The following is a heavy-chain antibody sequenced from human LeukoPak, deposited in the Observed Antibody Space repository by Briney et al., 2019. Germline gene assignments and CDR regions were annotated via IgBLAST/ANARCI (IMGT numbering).Heavy chain of an antibody. V-gene: IGHV3-15*01. Sequence: GGSLRLSCAASGFTFSSAWMSWVRQAPGKGLEWVGRIKSKTDGGTTDYAAPVKGRFTISRDNAKNSLYLQMNSLRAEDTAVYYCARDRYSSAKGAFDIWGQGTMVTVSS. CDR2: IKSKTDGGTT. CDR3: ARDRYSSAKGAFDI. D-gene: IGHD6-19*01. J-gene: IGHJ3*02. CDR1: GFTFSSAW.